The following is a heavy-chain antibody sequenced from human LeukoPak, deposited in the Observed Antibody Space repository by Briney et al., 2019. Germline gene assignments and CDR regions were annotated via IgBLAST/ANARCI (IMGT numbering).Heavy chain of an antibody. V-gene: IGHV4-59*01. CDR2: IYYSGST. Sequence: SETLSLTCTVSGGSISSYYWSWIRQPPGKGLEWIGYIYYSGSTNYNPSLKSRVTISVDTSKNQFSLKLSSVTAADTAVYYCARWVRQQRFFDYWGQGTLVTVSS. J-gene: IGHJ4*02. CDR3: ARWVRQQRFFDY. D-gene: IGHD6-13*01. CDR1: GGSISSYY.